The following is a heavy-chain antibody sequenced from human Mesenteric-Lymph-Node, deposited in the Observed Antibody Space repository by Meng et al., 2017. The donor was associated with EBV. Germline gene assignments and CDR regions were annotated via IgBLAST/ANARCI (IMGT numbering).Heavy chain of an antibody. V-gene: IGHV3-74*01. D-gene: IGHD3-16*01. CDR2: INTYGSRT. Sequence: EVQLVESXXGXVXXGGXLILSCAASGFTFSSYWMHWVRQAPGKGLVWVSHINTYGSRTDYADSVKGRFTISRDNAKNTLSLQMNSLRAEDTAVYYCTSDLGGPTDFWGQGTLVTVSS. CDR3: TSDLGGPTDF. J-gene: IGHJ4*02. CDR1: GFTFSSYW.